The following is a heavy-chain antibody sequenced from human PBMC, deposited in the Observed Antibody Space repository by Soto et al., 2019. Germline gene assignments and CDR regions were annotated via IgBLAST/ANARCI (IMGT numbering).Heavy chain of an antibody. V-gene: IGHV1-69*01. D-gene: IGHD4-4*01. Sequence: QVQVVQSGAEVKKPGSSVRVSCKASGGTSSSYAITWMRQAPGQGLAWMGGIIPILDTTDYAQKFQGRVTFTADEATSTVYMELSSLTSEDTAVYYCASGGTTVNRRFDCWGQGTLVTVSS. CDR1: GGTSSSYA. J-gene: IGHJ4*02. CDR3: ASGGTTVNRRFDC. CDR2: IIPILDTT.